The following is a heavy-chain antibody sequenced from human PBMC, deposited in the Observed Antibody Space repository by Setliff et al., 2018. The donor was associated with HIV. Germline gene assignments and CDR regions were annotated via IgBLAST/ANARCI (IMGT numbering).Heavy chain of an antibody. CDR3: ARDRYGDYAYFDY. Sequence: SETLSLTCTVSGGSISSDTFYWSWIRQPAGKGLEWIRHVYARGNTNYNPSLKSRVTISVDTSKSQFSLKLSSVTAADTAVYYCARDRYGDYAYFDYWGQGTLVTVSS. J-gene: IGHJ4*02. CDR1: GGSISSDTFY. V-gene: IGHV4-61*09. CDR2: VYARGNT. D-gene: IGHD4-17*01.